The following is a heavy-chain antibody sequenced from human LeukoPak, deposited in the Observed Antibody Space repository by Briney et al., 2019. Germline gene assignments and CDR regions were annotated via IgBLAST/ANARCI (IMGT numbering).Heavy chain of an antibody. V-gene: IGHV4-34*01. D-gene: IGHD3-22*01. CDR3: ARRSSGYYGKYDY. CDR1: GGSFSGYY. CDR2: INHSGST. J-gene: IGHJ4*02. Sequence: SATLSLTCAVYGGSFSGYYWSWIRQPPGKGLEWIGEINHSGSTNYNPSLKSRVTISVDTSKNQFSLKLSSVTAADTAVYYCARRSSGYYGKYDYWGQGTLVTVSS.